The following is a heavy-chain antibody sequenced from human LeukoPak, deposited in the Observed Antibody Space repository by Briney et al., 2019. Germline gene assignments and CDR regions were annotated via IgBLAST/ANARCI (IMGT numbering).Heavy chain of an antibody. CDR2: IYYSGST. V-gene: IGHV4-59*01. D-gene: IGHD3-22*01. CDR1: GGSTSSYY. J-gene: IGHJ2*01. CDR3: ARIKYYYDSSGYAHWYFDL. Sequence: SETLSLTCTVSGGSTSSYYWSWIRQPPGKGLEWIGYIYYSGSTNYNPSLKSRVTISVDTSKNQFSLKLSSVTAADTAVYYCARIKYYYDSSGYAHWYFDLWGRGTLVTVSS.